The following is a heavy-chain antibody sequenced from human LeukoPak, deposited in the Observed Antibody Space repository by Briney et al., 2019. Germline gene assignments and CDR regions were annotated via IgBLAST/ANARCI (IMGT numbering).Heavy chain of an antibody. CDR3: ARVGSRDNGDY. CDR2: IYYSGST. D-gene: IGHD1-1*01. Sequence: SETLSLTCTVSGDSITNYYWSWIRQPPGKGLEWIGYIYYSGSTYYNPSLKSRVTISVDTSKNQFSLKLSSVTAADTAVYYCARVGSRDNGDYWGQGTLVTVSS. J-gene: IGHJ4*02. CDR1: GDSITNYY. V-gene: IGHV4-30-4*01.